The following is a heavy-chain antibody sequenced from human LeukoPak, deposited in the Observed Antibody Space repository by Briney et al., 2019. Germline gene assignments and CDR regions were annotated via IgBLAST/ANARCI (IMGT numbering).Heavy chain of an antibody. CDR3: AKSYSGATRHCDY. CDR1: GFTFSSYF. J-gene: IGHJ4*02. CDR2: ISSSGSDT. D-gene: IGHD1-26*01. V-gene: IGHV3-23*01. Sequence: GGSLRLSCAASGFTFSSYFMNWVRQAPGRGLEWVSSISSSGSDTYNADSVKGRFTISKDNSRNTLYLQMNSLRAEDTAVYYCAKSYSGATRHCDYWGQGTLVTVSS.